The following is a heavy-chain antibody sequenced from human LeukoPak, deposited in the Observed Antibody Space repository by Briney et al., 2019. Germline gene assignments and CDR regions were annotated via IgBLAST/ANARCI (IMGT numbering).Heavy chain of an antibody. V-gene: IGHV3-33*06. CDR3: AKGGQWLLDY. Sequence: GGSLRLSCAASGFTFSSYGMHWVRQAPGKGLEWVAVIWYDGSNKYYADTVKGRFTISRDNSKNTLYLQMNSLRDEDTDVYYCAKGGQWLLDYWGQGTLVTVSS. J-gene: IGHJ4*02. D-gene: IGHD6-19*01. CDR1: GFTFSSYG. CDR2: IWYDGSNK.